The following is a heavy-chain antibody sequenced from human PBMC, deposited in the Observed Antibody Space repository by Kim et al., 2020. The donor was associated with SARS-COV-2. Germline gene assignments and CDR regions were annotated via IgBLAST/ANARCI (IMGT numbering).Heavy chain of an antibody. CDR1: GFTFTSHA. D-gene: IGHD3-10*01. CDR2: IYSDGSST. Sequence: GGSLRLSCAASGFTFTSHAMSWVRQAPGKGLEWVSVIYSDGSSTYFADSVKGRFIISRDNSKDTLYLQMNSLRVEDTALYYCAKDSLGSSWGQGTLVTVSS. CDR3: AKDSLGSS. J-gene: IGHJ4*02. V-gene: IGHV3-23*03.